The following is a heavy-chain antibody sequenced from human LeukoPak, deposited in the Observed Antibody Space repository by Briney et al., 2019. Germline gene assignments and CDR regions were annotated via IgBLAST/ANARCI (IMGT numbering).Heavy chain of an antibody. D-gene: IGHD3-16*01. CDR2: ISWNSGAI. Sequence: GGSLRLSCAASGFTFDDYAMHWVRQTPGKGLEWVSGISWNSGAIVYADSVKGRFTISRENAKNSLYLQMNSLRPEDMSLYYCAKEGGGGKFYFDYWGQGTLVTVSS. V-gene: IGHV3-9*03. CDR1: GFTFDDYA. J-gene: IGHJ4*02. CDR3: AKEGGGGKFYFDY.